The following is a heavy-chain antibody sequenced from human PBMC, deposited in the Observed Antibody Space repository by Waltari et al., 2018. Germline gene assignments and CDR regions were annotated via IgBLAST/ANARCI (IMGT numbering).Heavy chain of an antibody. V-gene: IGHV3-33*01. CDR3: ARGYDFWSGYFNYFDH. CDR1: GFTFSSFG. Sequence: QVQLVESGGGVVQPGKSLKLSCAASGFTFSSFGIPWVRQTPGKGLGWVELIWYDGRKTCYSDSVKGRFTISRDNSQNTLYLQLNRLRDEDTGIYYCARGYDFWSGYFNYFDHWGPGTRVTVSS. CDR2: IWYDGRKT. D-gene: IGHD3-3*01. J-gene: IGHJ4*02.